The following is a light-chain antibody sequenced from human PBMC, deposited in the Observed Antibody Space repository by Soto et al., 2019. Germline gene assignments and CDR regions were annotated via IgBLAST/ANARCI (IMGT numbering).Light chain of an antibody. CDR1: SSDVGGYNY. J-gene: IGLJ2*01. Sequence: QSALTQPASVSGSPGQSITISCTGTSSDVGGYNYVSWYQQHPGKAPKLMIYDVSNRPSGVSNRFSGSKSGNTASLTISGLQAEDEADYYCSSDTSSSTPRVFGGGTKLTVL. CDR3: SSDTSSSTPRV. CDR2: DVS. V-gene: IGLV2-14*01.